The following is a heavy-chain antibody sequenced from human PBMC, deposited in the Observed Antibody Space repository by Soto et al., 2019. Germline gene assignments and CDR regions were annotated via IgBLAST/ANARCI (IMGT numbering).Heavy chain of an antibody. D-gene: IGHD2-15*01. CDR1: RFTFSNYA. Sequence: EVQLLESGGGLVQPGGSLRLSCAASRFTFSNYAMNWVRQAPGKGLAWVSAISDSSGRTYYADSVKGRFTVSRDNSKNTLYLQMNSLRAEDTAVYYCAKAQYCSGGSCYGWGDAFYIWGQGTMVTVSS. CDR2: ISDSSGRT. CDR3: AKAQYCSGGSCYGWGDAFYI. J-gene: IGHJ3*02. V-gene: IGHV3-23*01.